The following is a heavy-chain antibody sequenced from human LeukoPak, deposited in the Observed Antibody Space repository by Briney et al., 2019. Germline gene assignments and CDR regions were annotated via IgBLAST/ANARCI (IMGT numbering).Heavy chain of an antibody. CDR1: GFTFSSYA. Sequence: PGGSLRLSCAASGFTFSSYAMHWVRQAPGKGLEWVAVISYDGSNKYYADSVKGRFTISRDNSKNTLYLQMNSLRAEDTAVYYCARESAPILNMITFGGVIVYWGQGTLVTVSS. J-gene: IGHJ4*02. V-gene: IGHV3-30-3*01. D-gene: IGHD3-16*02. CDR2: ISYDGSNK. CDR3: ARESAPILNMITFGGVIVY.